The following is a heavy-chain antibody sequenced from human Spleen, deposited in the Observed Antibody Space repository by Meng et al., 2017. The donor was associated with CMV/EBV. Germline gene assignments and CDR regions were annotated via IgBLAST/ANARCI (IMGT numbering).Heavy chain of an antibody. D-gene: IGHD4-17*01. V-gene: IGHV1-69*05. CDR1: GGTFSSYA. CDR2: IIPIFGTA. J-gene: IGHJ4*02. Sequence: SVKVSCKASGGTFSSYAISWVRQAPGQGLEWMGGIIPIFGTANYAQKFQGRVTITTDESTSTAYMELSSLRSEDTAVYYCARGGLRDPTYFDYWGQGTLVTVSS. CDR3: ARGGLRDPTYFDY.